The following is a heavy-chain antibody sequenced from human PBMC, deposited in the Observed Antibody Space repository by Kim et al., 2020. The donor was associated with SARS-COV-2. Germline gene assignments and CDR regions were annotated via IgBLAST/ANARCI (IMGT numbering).Heavy chain of an antibody. CDR2: IYYGGST. Sequence: SETLSLTCTVSGGSVSSGSYYWSWIRQPPGKGLEWIGYIYYGGSTNYNPSLKSRVTISVDTSKNQFSLKLSSVTAADTAVYYCASAPHGKVAGFDYWGQGTLVTVSS. D-gene: IGHD6-19*01. CDR3: ASAPHGKVAGFDY. J-gene: IGHJ4*02. V-gene: IGHV4-61*01. CDR1: GGSVSSGSYY.